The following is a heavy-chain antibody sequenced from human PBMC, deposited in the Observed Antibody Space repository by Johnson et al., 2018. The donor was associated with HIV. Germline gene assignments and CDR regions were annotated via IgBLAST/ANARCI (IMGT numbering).Heavy chain of an antibody. D-gene: IGHD6-19*01. V-gene: IGHV3-30*04. CDR2: ISYDGNNK. CDR1: GFTFGSYA. Sequence: VQLVESGGGVVQPGRSLRLSCAASGFTFGSYALHWVRQAPGKGLEWVALISYDGNNKYYTDSVKGRFTISRDNSKNTLFLLMSSLRADGTAVYYCARVRGSGWFDNDAFAIWGQGTMVTVSS. CDR3: ARVRGSGWFDNDAFAI. J-gene: IGHJ3*02.